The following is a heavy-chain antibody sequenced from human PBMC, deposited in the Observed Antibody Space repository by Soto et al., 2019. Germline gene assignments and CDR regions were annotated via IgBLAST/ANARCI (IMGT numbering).Heavy chain of an antibody. Sequence: PLGSLSLSCAASGFPFSSYGMHWVRQASGKGLEWVAVISSDGSNEHYADSVKGRFTISRDNSRSTLYLQVNSLRTDDSAVYYCAKGRGHSPGEGYYRTALWGQGTTVIVS. CDR3: AKGRGHSPGEGYYRTAL. CDR2: ISSDGSNE. J-gene: IGHJ6*02. CDR1: GFPFSSYG. V-gene: IGHV3-30*18. D-gene: IGHD5-18*01.